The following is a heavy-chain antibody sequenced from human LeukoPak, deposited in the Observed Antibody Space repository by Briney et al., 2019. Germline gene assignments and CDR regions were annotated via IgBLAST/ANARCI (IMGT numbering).Heavy chain of an antibody. J-gene: IGHJ4*02. CDR3: ASTSGWYEPIDY. CDR2: IWYDGSNK. CDR1: GFTFSSYG. D-gene: IGHD6-19*01. Sequence: GGSLRLSCAASGFTFSSYGMHWVRPAPGKGLGWVAVIWYDGSNKHYADSVKGRFTLSRDNSKNTLYLQMNSLRAEDTAVYYCASTSGWYEPIDYWGQGTLVTVSS. V-gene: IGHV3-33*01.